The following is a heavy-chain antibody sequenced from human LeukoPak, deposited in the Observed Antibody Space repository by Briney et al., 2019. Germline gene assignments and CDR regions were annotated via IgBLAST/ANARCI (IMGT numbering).Heavy chain of an antibody. CDR2: IRNKARNYAT. D-gene: IGHD4-17*01. CDR3: SSDFGDYFGAFDI. V-gene: IGHV3-73*01. Sequence: GGSLKLSCAASGFTFSGSAMHWVRQASGKGPEWVGHIRNKARNYATAYGASMKGRFTISRDDSKNTAYLQMNGLKTEDTAVYYCSSDFGDYFGAFDIWGQGTTVTVSS. J-gene: IGHJ3*02. CDR1: GFTFSGSA.